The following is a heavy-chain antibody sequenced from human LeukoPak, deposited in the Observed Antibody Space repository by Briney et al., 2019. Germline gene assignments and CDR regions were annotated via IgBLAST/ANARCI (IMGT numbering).Heavy chain of an antibody. CDR3: ARFGLGKHIEVAGIPFDI. D-gene: IGHD6-19*01. CDR1: CYTFTCYG. J-gene: IGHJ3*02. V-gene: IGHV1-18*01. Sequence: GASVKIFCMTSCYTFTCYGISWVRQAPGQGFELLGWISACNGNTHYAQKLQGRVTMTTDTSTSTAYMELRSLRSDDTAVYYCARFGLGKHIEVAGIPFDIWGQGTMVTVSS. CDR2: ISACNGNT.